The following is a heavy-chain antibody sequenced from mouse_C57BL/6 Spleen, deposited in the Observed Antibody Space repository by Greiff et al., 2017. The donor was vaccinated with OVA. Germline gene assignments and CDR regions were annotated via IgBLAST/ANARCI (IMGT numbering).Heavy chain of an antibody. CDR1: GYSITSGYY. CDR3: ARDGDRGFAY. J-gene: IGHJ3*01. Sequence: EVQLKESGPGLVKPSQSLSLTCSVTGYSITSGYYWNWIRQFPGNKLEWMGYISYDGSNNYNPSLKNRISITRDTSKNQFFLKLNSVTTEDTATYYCARDGDRGFAYWGQGTLVTVSA. V-gene: IGHV3-6*01. CDR2: ISYDGSN.